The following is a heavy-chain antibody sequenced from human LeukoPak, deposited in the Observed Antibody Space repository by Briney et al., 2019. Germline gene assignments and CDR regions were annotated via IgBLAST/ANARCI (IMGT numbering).Heavy chain of an antibody. J-gene: IGHJ4*02. V-gene: IGHV4-59*12. D-gene: IGHD3-22*01. CDR2: INYSGRT. Sequence: PSETLSLTCTVSGGFISSYYWSWIRQSPGKGLEWIGYINYSGRTEYNPSLKSRVTISVDTSKNQFFLRLTSVTAADTAVYYCARDGGDYDSSGYSDYWGQGTLVTVSS. CDR3: ARDGGDYDSSGYSDY. CDR1: GGFISSYY.